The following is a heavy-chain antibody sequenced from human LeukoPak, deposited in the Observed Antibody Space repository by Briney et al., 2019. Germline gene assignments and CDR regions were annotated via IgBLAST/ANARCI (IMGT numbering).Heavy chain of an antibody. D-gene: IGHD3-10*01. CDR3: ARMRQLLWFGAGYYYYMDV. V-gene: IGHV4-4*07. Sequence: KPSETLSLTCTVSGGSISSYYCSWIRQPAGKGLEWIGRIYTSGSTNYNPSLKSRVTMSVDTSKNQFSLKLSSVTAADTAVYNCARMRQLLWFGAGYYYYMDVWGKGTTVTVSS. CDR2: IYTSGST. J-gene: IGHJ6*03. CDR1: GGSISSYY.